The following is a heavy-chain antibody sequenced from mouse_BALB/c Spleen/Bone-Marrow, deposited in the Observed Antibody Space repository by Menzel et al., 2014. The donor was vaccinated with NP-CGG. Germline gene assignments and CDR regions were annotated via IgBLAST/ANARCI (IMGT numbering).Heavy chain of an antibody. D-gene: IGHD1-1*01. CDR2: IDPANGNT. V-gene: IGHV14-3*02. CDR3: APYYYGSSSFAY. CDR1: GFNIKDTY. Sequence: EVKLQESGAELVKPGASVKLSCTASGFNIKDTYMHWVKQRPEQGLEWIGRIDPANGNTKYDPKFQGKATITAGTSSNTAYLQLSSLTSEDTAVYYCAPYYYGSSSFAYWGQGTLVTVSA. J-gene: IGHJ3*01.